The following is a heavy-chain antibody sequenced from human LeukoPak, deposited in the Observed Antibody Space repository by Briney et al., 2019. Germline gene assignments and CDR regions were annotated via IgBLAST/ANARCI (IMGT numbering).Heavy chain of an antibody. CDR1: GFTFTTYW. V-gene: IGHV3-7*01. CDR2: INQDGSEK. D-gene: IGHD3-10*01. J-gene: IGHJ4*02. Sequence: PGGSLRLSCAASGFTFTTYWMTWVRQAPGQGLEWVANINQDGSEKYFVDSVKGRFTISRDNAKNSLYLQMNSLRVEDTAVYYCARVAKYYYGSETYYFFEHWGQGTPVTASS. CDR3: ARVAKYYYGSETYYFFEH.